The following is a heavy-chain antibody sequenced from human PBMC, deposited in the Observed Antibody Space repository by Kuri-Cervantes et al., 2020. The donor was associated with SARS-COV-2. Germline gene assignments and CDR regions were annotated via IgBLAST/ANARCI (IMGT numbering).Heavy chain of an antibody. CDR2: IYYSGST. D-gene: IGHD4-17*01. V-gene: IGHV4-59*01. CDR1: GGSISSYY. CDR3: ARVLGLTTVNWFDP. Sequence: ESLKISCTVSGGSISSYYWSWIRQPPGKGLEWIGYIYYSGSTNYNPSLKSRVTISVDTSKNQFSLKLSSVTAADTAVYYCARVLGLTTVNWFDPWGQGTLVTVSS. J-gene: IGHJ5*02.